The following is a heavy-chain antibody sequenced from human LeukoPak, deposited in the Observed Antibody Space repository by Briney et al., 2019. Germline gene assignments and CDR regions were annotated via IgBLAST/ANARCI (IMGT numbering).Heavy chain of an antibody. V-gene: IGHV3-23*01. J-gene: IGHJ4*02. CDR1: GFTLSSYA. Sequence: GGSLRLSCAASGFTLSSYAMTWVRQAPGKGLEWISAISGSGGRTYYVDSVKGRFTISRDNSKNTLYLQMNSLRVEDTAAYYCAKLPVAGLYFDYWGQGTLVTVSS. CDR3: AKLPVAGLYFDY. CDR2: ISGSGGRT. D-gene: IGHD6-19*01.